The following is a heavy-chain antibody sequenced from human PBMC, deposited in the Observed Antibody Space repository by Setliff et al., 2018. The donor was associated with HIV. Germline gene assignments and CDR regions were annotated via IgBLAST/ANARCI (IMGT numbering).Heavy chain of an antibody. V-gene: IGHV1-2*02. J-gene: IGHJ5*02. Sequence: ASVKVSCKSSGYTFTDYFIHWVRQAPGQGLEWMGWISPDNGNTRISQRFRGSVTTTSDTSTSTVYMELTSLTSEDTAMYFCAGVPGGGGNWFDPWGQGTLVTVSS. CDR3: AGVPGGGGNWFDP. D-gene: IGHD3-16*01. CDR1: GYTFTDYF. CDR2: ISPDNGNT.